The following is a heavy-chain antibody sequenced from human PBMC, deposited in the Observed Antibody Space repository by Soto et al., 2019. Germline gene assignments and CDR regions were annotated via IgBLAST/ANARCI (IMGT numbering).Heavy chain of an antibody. V-gene: IGHV3-23*01. J-gene: IGHJ4*02. CDR3: AKDQERWLQFVFDY. Sequence: EVQLLESGGGLVQPGGSLRLSCVASGFTFSSSDMSWVRKAPGKGLEWVSGTSGGGGSTYYADSVKGRLTISRDNSKNTLYLQMNSLRAEDSAVYYCAKDQERWLQFVFDYWGQLTCITVSS. CDR1: GFTFSSSD. CDR2: TSGGGGST. D-gene: IGHD5-12*01.